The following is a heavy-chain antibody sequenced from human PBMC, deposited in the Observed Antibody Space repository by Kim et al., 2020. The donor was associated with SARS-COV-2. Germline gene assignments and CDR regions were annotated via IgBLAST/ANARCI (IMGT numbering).Heavy chain of an antibody. CDR2: MNPNSGNT. V-gene: IGHV1-8*01. CDR1: GYTFTSYD. D-gene: IGHD2-2*01. Sequence: ASVKVSCKASGYTFTSYDINWVRQATGQGLEWMGWMNPNSGNTGYAQKFQGRVTMTRNTSISTAYMELSSLRSEDTAVYYCARSGYCSSTSCYGRLGDYLRSYYYYGMDVWGQGTTVTVSS. CDR3: ARSGYCSSTSCYGRLGDYLRSYYYYGMDV. J-gene: IGHJ6*02.